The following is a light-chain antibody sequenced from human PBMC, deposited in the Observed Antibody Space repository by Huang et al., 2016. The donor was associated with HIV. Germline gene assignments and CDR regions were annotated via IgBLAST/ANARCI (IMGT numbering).Light chain of an antibody. Sequence: DIQMTQSPSTLSASVGDRVTISCRASQNINSWLAWYQQKPGKAPRLLIYKSSNLESGVPSRCSGSGSGTEFSLTITTLQPEDFATYYCQQYYGSFTFGGGTKV. J-gene: IGKJ4*01. CDR2: KSS. CDR3: QQYYGSFT. CDR1: QNINSW. V-gene: IGKV1-5*03.